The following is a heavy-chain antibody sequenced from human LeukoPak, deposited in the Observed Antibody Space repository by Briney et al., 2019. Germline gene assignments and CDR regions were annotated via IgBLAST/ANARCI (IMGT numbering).Heavy chain of an antibody. CDR1: GGTFSSYA. CDR2: IIPIFGIA. CDR3: ARDPGIAARPGYGMDV. V-gene: IGHV1-69*04. Sequence: SVKVSCKASGGTFSSYAISWVRQAPGQGLEWMGRIIPIFGIANYAQKFQGRVTITADKSTSTAYMELSSLRSEDTAVYYCARDPGIAARPGYGMDVWGQGTTVTVSS. D-gene: IGHD6-6*01. J-gene: IGHJ6*02.